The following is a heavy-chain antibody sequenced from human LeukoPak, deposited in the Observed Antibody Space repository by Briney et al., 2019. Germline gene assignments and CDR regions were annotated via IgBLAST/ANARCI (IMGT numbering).Heavy chain of an antibody. D-gene: IGHD6-25*01. CDR3: ASSRGYPRGYQN. CDR1: GYTFTSYG. V-gene: IGHV1-18*01. J-gene: IGHJ4*02. CDR2: ISAYNGNT. Sequence: ASVKVSCKASGYTFTSYGISWVRRAPGQGLEWMGWISAYNGNTNYAQKPQGRVTMTTDTSTSTAYMELRSLRSDDTAVYYCASSRGYPRGYQNWGQGTLVTVSS.